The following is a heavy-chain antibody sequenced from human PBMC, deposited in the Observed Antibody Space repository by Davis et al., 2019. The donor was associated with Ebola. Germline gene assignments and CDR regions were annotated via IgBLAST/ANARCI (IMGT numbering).Heavy chain of an antibody. CDR2: IYTSGST. Sequence: PSETLSLTFTVPGGSISSGSYYWSWIRQPAGKGLEWIGHIYTSGSTTYNPSLKSRVTISVDTSKNQFSLKLSSVTAADTAVYYCARAGRDGHNWYFDYWGQGTLVTVSS. V-gene: IGHV4-61*09. D-gene: IGHD5-24*01. CDR1: GGSISSGSYY. CDR3: ARAGRDGHNWYFDY. J-gene: IGHJ4*02.